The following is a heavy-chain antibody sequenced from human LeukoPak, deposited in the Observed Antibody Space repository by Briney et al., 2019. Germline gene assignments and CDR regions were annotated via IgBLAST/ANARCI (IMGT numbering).Heavy chain of an antibody. V-gene: IGHV4-59*12. CDR1: GGSISNYY. J-gene: IGHJ5*02. Sequence: SETLSLTCTVSGGSISNYYWSWIRQPPGKGLEWIGYIYYNGSTNYNPSLKSRVTISGDTSKNQFSLKLSSVTAADTAVYYCARDIGNWFDPWGQGTLVTVSS. CDR2: IYYNGST. CDR3: ARDIGNWFDP. D-gene: IGHD2-15*01.